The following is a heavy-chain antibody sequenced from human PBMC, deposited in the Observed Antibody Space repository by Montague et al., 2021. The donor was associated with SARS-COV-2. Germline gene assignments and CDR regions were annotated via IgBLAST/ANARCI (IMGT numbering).Heavy chain of an antibody. Sequence: PALVKPTQTLTLTCTFSGFSLSTSGVGVGWIRQPPGKALEWPALIYWNDDNRYSPSLKSRLTITKDTSKNQVVLTMTNMDPVDTATYYCAHTSIVATISLAYVAYWYFDLWGRGTLVTVSS. J-gene: IGHJ2*01. D-gene: IGHD5-12*01. CDR3: AHTSIVATISLAYVAYWYFDL. CDR2: IYWNDDN. CDR1: GFSLSTSGVG. V-gene: IGHV2-5*01.